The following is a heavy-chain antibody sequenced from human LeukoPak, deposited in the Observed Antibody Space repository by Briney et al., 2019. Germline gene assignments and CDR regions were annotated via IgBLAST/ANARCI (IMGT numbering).Heavy chain of an antibody. D-gene: IGHD4-17*01. CDR1: GYTFTGYY. V-gene: IGHV1-2*02. CDR3: ARDPNYGDYGVDY. CDR2: INPNSGGT. J-gene: IGHJ4*02. Sequence: ASVKVSCKASGYTFTGYYMHWVRQAPGQGLEWMGWINPNSGGTNYAQKFQGRVTMTRDTSISTAYMELSRLRSDDTAVYYCARDPNYGDYGVDYWGQGTLVTVSS.